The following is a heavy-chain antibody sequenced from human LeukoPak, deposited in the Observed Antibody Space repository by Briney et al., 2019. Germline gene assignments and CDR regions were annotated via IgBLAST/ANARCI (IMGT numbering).Heavy chain of an antibody. Sequence: ASVKVSCKGSGYTFTSYGISWVRQAPGQGLEWMGWISAYNGNTNYAQKLQGRVTMTTDTSTSTAYMELRSLRSDDTAVYYCARPALSYYDYVWGDYYYYYGMDVWGQGTTVTVSS. J-gene: IGHJ6*02. D-gene: IGHD3-16*01. CDR2: ISAYNGNT. CDR1: GYTFTSYG. V-gene: IGHV1-18*01. CDR3: ARPALSYYDYVWGDYYYYYGMDV.